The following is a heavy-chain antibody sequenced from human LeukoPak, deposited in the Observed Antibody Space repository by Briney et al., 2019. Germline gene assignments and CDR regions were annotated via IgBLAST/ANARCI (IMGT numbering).Heavy chain of an antibody. J-gene: IGHJ4*02. CDR3: TGIRSSSGWYEPFDY. D-gene: IGHD6-19*01. V-gene: IGHV3-30-3*01. CDR1: GFTFSSYA. Sequence: PGGSLRPSCAASGFTFSSYAMHWVRQAPGKGLEWVAVISYDGSNKYYADSVKGRLTISRDNSKNTLYLQMNSLSAEDTAVYYCTGIRSSSGWYEPFDYWGQGTLVTGSS. CDR2: ISYDGSNK.